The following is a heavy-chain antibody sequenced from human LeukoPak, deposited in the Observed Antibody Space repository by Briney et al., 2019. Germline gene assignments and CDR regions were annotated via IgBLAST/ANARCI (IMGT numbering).Heavy chain of an antibody. J-gene: IGHJ6*04. D-gene: IGHD6-25*01. Sequence: GGSLRLSCAASGFSFSSYEMDWVRQAPGKGLEWISYISASGTLTHYADSVGGRFTISRDNAKNSLYLQMHSLRGEDTAVYYCARDGTPVYSSGWVYMDVWGKGTTVTISS. CDR2: ISASGTLT. CDR3: ARDGTPVYSSGWVYMDV. V-gene: IGHV3-48*03. CDR1: GFSFSSYE.